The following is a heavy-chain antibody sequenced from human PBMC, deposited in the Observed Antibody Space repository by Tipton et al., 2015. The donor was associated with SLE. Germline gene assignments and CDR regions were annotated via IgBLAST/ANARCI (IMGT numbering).Heavy chain of an antibody. J-gene: IGHJ4*02. V-gene: IGHV3-23*03. CDR2: IYSGGST. D-gene: IGHD3-16*01. CDR3: AGGSSSTRDY. Sequence: GSLRLSCAASGFTFSSYPMTWVRQAPGKGLEWVSVIYSGGSTYYADSVKGRLTISRDDSKNTLYLQMNSLRPEDTAVYYCAGGSSSTRDYWGQGTLVTVSS. CDR1: GFTFSSYP.